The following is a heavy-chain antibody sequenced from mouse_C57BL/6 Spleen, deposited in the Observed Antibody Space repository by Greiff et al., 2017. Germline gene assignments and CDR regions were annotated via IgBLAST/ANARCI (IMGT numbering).Heavy chain of an antibody. Sequence: EVQLVESGGGLVKPGGSLKLSCAASGFTFSSYAMSWVRQTPEKRLEWVATISDGGSYTYYPDNLKGRFTISRDNAKNNPYLQMSHLKSEDTAMYYCAGGDYYGSSSFAYWGQGTLVTVSA. V-gene: IGHV5-4*01. D-gene: IGHD1-1*01. CDR1: GFTFSSYA. CDR3: AGGDYYGSSSFAY. J-gene: IGHJ3*01. CDR2: ISDGGSYT.